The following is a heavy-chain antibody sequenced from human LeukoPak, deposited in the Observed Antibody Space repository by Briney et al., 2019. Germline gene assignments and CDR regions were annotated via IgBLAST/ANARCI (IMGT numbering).Heavy chain of an antibody. CDR1: GFTFSSYW. CDR2: IKQDGSEK. D-gene: IGHD1-26*01. CDR3: ARESPSGRDLRPYFDY. V-gene: IGHV3-7*01. Sequence: GGSLRLSCAASGFTFSSYWMSWVRQAPGKGLEWVANIKQDGSEKYYVDSVKGRFTISRDNAKNSLYLQMNSLRAEDTAVYYCARESPSGRDLRPYFDYWGQGTLVTVSS. J-gene: IGHJ4*02.